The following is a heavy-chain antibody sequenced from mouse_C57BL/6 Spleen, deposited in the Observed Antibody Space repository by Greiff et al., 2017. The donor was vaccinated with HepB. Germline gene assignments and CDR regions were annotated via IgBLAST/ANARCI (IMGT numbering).Heavy chain of an antibody. J-gene: IGHJ4*01. CDR3: ARSLAAYYSNYEDAMDY. D-gene: IGHD2-5*01. V-gene: IGHV1-7*01. CDR2: INPSSGYT. CDR1: GYTFTSYW. Sequence: VHLVESGAELAKPGASVKLSCKASGYTFTSYWMHWVKQRPGQGLEWIGYINPSSGYTKYNQKFKDKATLTADKSSSTAYMQLSSLTYEDSAVYYCARSLAAYYSNYEDAMDYWGQGTSVTVSS.